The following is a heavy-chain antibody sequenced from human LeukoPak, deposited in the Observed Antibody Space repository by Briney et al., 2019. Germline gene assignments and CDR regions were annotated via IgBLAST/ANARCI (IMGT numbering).Heavy chain of an antibody. V-gene: IGHV6-1*01. CDR2: TYYRSKWYN. CDR1: GDSVSSNSAA. D-gene: IGHD3-10*01. CDR3: ARVRSIGWFGEFSGYMEV. J-gene: IGHJ6*03. Sequence: SQTLSLTCAISGDSVSSNSAAWNWIRQSPSRGLEWLGRTYYRSKWYNDYAVSVKSRITINPDTSKNQFSLQLNSVTPEDTAVYYCARVRSIGWFGEFSGYMEVWGKGTTVTVSS.